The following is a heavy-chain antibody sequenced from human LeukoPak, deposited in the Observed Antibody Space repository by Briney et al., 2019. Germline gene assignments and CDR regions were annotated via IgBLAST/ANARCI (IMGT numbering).Heavy chain of an antibody. CDR1: GYTFTSYY. CDR2: INPSGGST. D-gene: IGHD3-22*01. CDR3: AREGSGYDSSAFEAFDI. Sequence: ASVKVSCKASGYTFTSYYIHWVRQAPGQGLEWMGIINPSGGSTSYAQKFQGRVAMTRDMSTSTVYMELSSLRSEDTALYYCAREGSGYDSSAFEAFDIWGQGTMVTVSS. J-gene: IGHJ3*02. V-gene: IGHV1-46*01.